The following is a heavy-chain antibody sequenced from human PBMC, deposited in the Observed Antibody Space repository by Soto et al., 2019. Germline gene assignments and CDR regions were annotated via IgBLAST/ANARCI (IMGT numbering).Heavy chain of an antibody. CDR3: AKDKGVFNWATSYFDY. J-gene: IGHJ4*02. V-gene: IGHV3-30*18. Sequence: PWGSLRLSCAASGFTFINYAMHFFRHSPFKWLEWVALTSYDGNNEYYTDSVKGRFTISRDNSKNTLFLQMNSPRPEDTAVYYCAKDKGVFNWATSYFDYWGQGALVTVSS. D-gene: IGHD1-1*01. CDR2: TSYDGNNE. CDR1: GFTFINYA.